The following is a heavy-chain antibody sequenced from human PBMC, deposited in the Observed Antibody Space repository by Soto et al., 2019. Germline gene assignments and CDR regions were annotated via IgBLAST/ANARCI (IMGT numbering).Heavy chain of an antibody. CDR2: IYWDDDK. V-gene: IGHV2-5*02. J-gene: IGHJ4*02. Sequence: SGPTLVNPTQTLTLTCTFSGFSLSTSGVGVGWIRQPPGKALEWLALIYWDDDKRYSPSLKSRLTITKDTSKNQVVLTMTNMDPVDTATYYCAHRPNSPNYYDSSHDYFDYWGQGTLVTAPQ. CDR3: AHRPNSPNYYDSSHDYFDY. CDR1: GFSLSTSGVG. D-gene: IGHD3-22*01.